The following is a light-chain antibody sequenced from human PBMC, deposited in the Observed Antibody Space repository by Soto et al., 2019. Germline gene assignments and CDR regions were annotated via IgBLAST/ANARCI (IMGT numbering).Light chain of an antibody. CDR3: QSSDSSLSVV. J-gene: IGLJ2*01. Sequence: QSVLTQPPSVSGAPGQRVTISCTGSSSNIGAGYDVHWYQQLPGTAPKLLIYGNSNRPSGGPARFSGSKSGTSPSLAITGLQDDDEADYYCQSSDSSLSVVFGGGTKLTVL. CDR2: GNS. CDR1: SSNIGAGYD. V-gene: IGLV1-40*01.